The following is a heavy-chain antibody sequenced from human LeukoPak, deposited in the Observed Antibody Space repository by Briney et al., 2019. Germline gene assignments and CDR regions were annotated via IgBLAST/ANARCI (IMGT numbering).Heavy chain of an antibody. Sequence: GGSLRLSCAASGFTFSSYAMSWVRQAPGKGLEWVSASSGSGGSTYYADSVKGRFTISRDNSKNTLYLQMNSLRAEDTAVYYCAKDLGAQWLLIREGVNWGQGTLVTVSS. CDR2: SSGSGGST. V-gene: IGHV3-23*01. D-gene: IGHD6-19*01. J-gene: IGHJ4*02. CDR3: AKDLGAQWLLIREGVN. CDR1: GFTFSSYA.